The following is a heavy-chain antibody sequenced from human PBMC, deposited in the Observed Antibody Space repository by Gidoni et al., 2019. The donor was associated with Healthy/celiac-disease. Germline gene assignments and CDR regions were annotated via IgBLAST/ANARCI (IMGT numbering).Heavy chain of an antibody. Sequence: QVQLVQSGAEVKKPGASVKVSCKASGYTFTSYRISWVRQAPGQGLEWMGWISAYNGNTNYAQKLQGRVTMTTDTSTSTAYMELRSLRSDDTAVYYCARTLYAGYYYDSSGYPPNWFDPWGQGTLVTVSS. CDR2: ISAYNGNT. J-gene: IGHJ5*02. D-gene: IGHD3-22*01. CDR1: GYTFTSYR. CDR3: ARTLYAGYYYDSSGYPPNWFDP. V-gene: IGHV1-18*01.